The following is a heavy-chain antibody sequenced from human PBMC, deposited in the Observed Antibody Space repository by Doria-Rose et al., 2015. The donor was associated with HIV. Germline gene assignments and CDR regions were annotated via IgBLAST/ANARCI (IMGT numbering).Heavy chain of an antibody. CDR3: ARIKSSRWYHKYYFDF. J-gene: IGHJ4*02. CDR2: IFSDDER. D-gene: IGHD6-13*01. Sequence: SGPVLVKPTETLTLTCTVSGVSLSSPGMGVSWIRQPPGKALEWLADIFSDDERSYKTSLKSRLTSSRVTSKSQVFLTMTDMDPVDTATYYCARIKSSRWYHKYYFDFWGQGTLVIVSA. V-gene: IGHV2-26*01. CDR1: GVSLSSPGMG.